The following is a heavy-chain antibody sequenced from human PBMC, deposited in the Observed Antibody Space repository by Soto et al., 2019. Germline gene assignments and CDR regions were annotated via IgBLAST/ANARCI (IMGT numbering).Heavy chain of an antibody. CDR3: ARAPYYDFWSGYLFDY. J-gene: IGHJ4*02. CDR2: IIPILGIA. CDR1: GGTFSSYT. V-gene: IGHV1-69*02. D-gene: IGHD3-3*01. Sequence: SVKVSCKASGGTFSSYTISWVRQAPGQGLEWMGRIIPILGIANYAQKFQGRVTITADKSTSTAYMELSSLRSEDTAVYYCARAPYYDFWSGYLFDYWGQGTLVTVSS.